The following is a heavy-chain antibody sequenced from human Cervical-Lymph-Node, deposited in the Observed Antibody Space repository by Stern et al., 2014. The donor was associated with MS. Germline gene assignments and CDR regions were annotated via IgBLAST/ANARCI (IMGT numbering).Heavy chain of an antibody. CDR1: GFKFSDYN. CDR2: ISSSSNYI. J-gene: IGHJ4*02. V-gene: IGHV3-21*02. D-gene: IGHD6-19*01. Sequence: EVQLVESGGGLVKPGGSLRLSCAASGFKFSDYNIEWVRLAPGKGLEWVSSISSSSNYIYYAESVKGRFTIARDNAKNSVFLQMNSLRTEDTAVYYCASPGQPFLAVGAYPFDYWGQGTLVTVSS. CDR3: ASPGQPFLAVGAYPFDY.